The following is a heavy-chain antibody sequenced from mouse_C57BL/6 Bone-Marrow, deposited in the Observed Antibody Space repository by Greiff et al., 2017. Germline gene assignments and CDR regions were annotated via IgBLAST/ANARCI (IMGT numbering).Heavy chain of an antibody. D-gene: IGHD1-1*01. CDR1: GYAFSSYW. V-gene: IGHV1-80*01. J-gene: IGHJ3*01. CDR3: ARLATTVVGPFAY. CDR2: LYPGDGDT. Sequence: VQLQQSGAELVKPGASVKISCKASGYAFSSYWMNWVKQRPGKGLEWIGQLYPGDGDTNYNGKFKGKATLTADKSSSTAYMQLSSLTSEDSAVYFCARLATTVVGPFAYWGQGTLVTVSA.